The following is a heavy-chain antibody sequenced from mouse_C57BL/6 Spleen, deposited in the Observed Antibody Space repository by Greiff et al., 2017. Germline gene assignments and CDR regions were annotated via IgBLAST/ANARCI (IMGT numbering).Heavy chain of an antibody. CDR2: IYPRDGST. D-gene: IGHD1-1*01. CDR1: GYTFTSYD. J-gene: IGHJ4*01. V-gene: IGHV1-85*01. Sequence: QVQLQQSGPELVKPGASVKLSCKASGYTFTSYDINWVKQRPGQGLAWIGWIYPRDGSTKYNEKFKGKATLTVDTSYSTAYMELHCLTSVDSAVYFCARWVITTVVASYYYAMDYWGQGTSVTGSS. CDR3: ARWVITTVVASYYYAMDY.